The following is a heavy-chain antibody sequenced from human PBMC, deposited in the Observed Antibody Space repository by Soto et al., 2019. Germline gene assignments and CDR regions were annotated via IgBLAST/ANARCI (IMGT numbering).Heavy chain of an antibody. CDR2: ISSSSSYT. J-gene: IGHJ4*02. CDR1: GFTFSDYY. CDR3: TRGALSSSWHEVDY. D-gene: IGHD6-13*01. Sequence: GGSLRLSCAASGFTFSDYYMSWIRQAPGKGLEWVSYISSSSSYTNYADSVKGRFTISRDNAKDSLYLQMNSLRAEDTAVYYCTRGALSSSWHEVDYWGQGTLVTVSS. V-gene: IGHV3-11*06.